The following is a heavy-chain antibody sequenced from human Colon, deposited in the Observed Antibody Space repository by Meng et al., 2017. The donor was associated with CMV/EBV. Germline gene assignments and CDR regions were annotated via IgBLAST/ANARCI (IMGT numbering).Heavy chain of an antibody. CDR3: ARVHYAESAGYFYSHFDY. CDR2: ISYDGYNI. D-gene: IGHD2-15*01. CDR1: GFTFTKYV. Sequence: GGSLRLSCAVSGFTFTKYVIHWVRQAPGRGLEWVAVISYDGYNIKYADSVEGRFAISRDNSRNTLHLQMDSLTVEDTAVYYCARVHYAESAGYFYSHFDYWGQGTLVTVSS. J-gene: IGHJ4*02. V-gene: IGHV3-30*03.